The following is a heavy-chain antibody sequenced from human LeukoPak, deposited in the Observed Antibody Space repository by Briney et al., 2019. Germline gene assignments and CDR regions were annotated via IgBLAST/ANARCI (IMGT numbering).Heavy chain of an antibody. CDR2: IWYDGSNT. J-gene: IGHJ5*02. V-gene: IGHV3-33*01. Sequence: GGSLRLSCAASGFTFSSYGMHWVRQAPGKGLEWLAVIWYDGSNTYYADSVKGRSTISRDNAKNTLYLQMNSLRAEDTAVYYCARSPVVAATSAPNWFDPWGQGNLVTVSS. D-gene: IGHD2-15*01. CDR3: ARSPVVAATSAPNWFDP. CDR1: GFTFSSYG.